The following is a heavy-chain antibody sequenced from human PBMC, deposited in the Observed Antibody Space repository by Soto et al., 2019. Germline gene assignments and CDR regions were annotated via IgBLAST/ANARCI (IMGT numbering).Heavy chain of an antibody. J-gene: IGHJ3*02. Sequence: QVQLQESGPGLVKPSQTLSLTCTVSGGSISSGGYYWSWIRQHPGKGLEWIGYIYYSGSTYYNPSLKSRVTISVDTSKNQSSLKLSSVTAADTAVYYCARENSSGYEGSDAFDIWGQGTMVTVSS. V-gene: IGHV4-31*03. CDR2: IYYSGST. CDR1: GGSISSGGYY. CDR3: ARENSSGYEGSDAFDI. D-gene: IGHD5-12*01.